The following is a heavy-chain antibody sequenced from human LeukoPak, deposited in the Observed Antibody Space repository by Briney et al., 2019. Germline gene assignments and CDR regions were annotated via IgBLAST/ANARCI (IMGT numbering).Heavy chain of an antibody. V-gene: IGHV3-48*03. J-gene: IGHJ3*02. CDR3: ARDPRKTPPGSAFDI. CDR1: GFTFSSYE. Sequence: PGGSLRLSCAASGFTFSSYEMNWVRQAPGKGLEWVSYISSSGSTIYYADSVKGRFTISRDNAKNSLYLQMNSLRAEDTAVYYCARDPRKTPPGSAFDIWGQGTMVTVSS. CDR2: ISSSGSTI. D-gene: IGHD1-26*01.